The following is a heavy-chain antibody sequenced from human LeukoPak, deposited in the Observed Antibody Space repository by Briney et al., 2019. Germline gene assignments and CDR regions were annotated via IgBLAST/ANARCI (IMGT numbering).Heavy chain of an antibody. V-gene: IGHV4-39*01. Sequence: SETLSLTCTVSGGSISSSSYYWGWIRQPPGKGLEWIGSIYYSGSTYYNPSLKSRVTISVDTSKNQFSLKLSSVTAADTAVYYCARDYDILTGAFDIWGQGTMVTVSS. CDR2: IYYSGST. D-gene: IGHD3-9*01. J-gene: IGHJ3*02. CDR1: GGSISSSSYY. CDR3: ARDYDILTGAFDI.